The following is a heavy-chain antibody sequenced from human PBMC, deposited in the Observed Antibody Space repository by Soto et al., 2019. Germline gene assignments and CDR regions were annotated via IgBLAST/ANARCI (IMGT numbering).Heavy chain of an antibody. Sequence: SETLSRTGTVSGGSISSSSYYWSWIRQHPGKGLEWIGYIYYSGSTYYNPSLKSRVTMSLDTSKNQFSLKLSSVSAADTAIYYCARGASNWQYFDYWGQGALVTVSS. CDR3: ARGASNWQYFDY. CDR1: GGSISSSSYY. D-gene: IGHD4-4*01. J-gene: IGHJ4*02. V-gene: IGHV4-31*03. CDR2: IYYSGST.